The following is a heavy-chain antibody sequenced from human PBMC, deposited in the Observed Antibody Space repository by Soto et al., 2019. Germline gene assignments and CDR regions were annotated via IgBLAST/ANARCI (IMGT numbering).Heavy chain of an antibody. D-gene: IGHD3-3*01. CDR1: GFAFNNYG. CDR2: ISKSDYT. J-gene: IGHJ5*02. Sequence: GGSLRLSCTVSGFAFNNYGINWVRQAPGKGLEWVSSISKSDYTYYSGSVKGRFTISRANAKNSVSLQMNSLRAEETAVYYCARVRFLEWLPVWFYXWGQGTLVTVSX. CDR3: ARVRFLEWLPVWFYX. V-gene: IGHV3-21*01.